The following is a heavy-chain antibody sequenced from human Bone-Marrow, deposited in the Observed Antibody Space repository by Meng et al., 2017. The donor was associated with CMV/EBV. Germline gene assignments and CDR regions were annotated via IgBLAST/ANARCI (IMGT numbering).Heavy chain of an antibody. Sequence: SVKVSCKASGYTFTNYGISWVRQAPGQGLEWMGGIIPILGIANYAQKFQGRVTITADKSTSTAYMELSSLRSEDTAVYYCARWTLNGSSSPFDPWGQGTLVTVSS. J-gene: IGHJ5*02. CDR2: IIPILGIA. CDR3: ARWTLNGSSSPFDP. D-gene: IGHD6-6*01. CDR1: GYTFTNYG. V-gene: IGHV1-69*10.